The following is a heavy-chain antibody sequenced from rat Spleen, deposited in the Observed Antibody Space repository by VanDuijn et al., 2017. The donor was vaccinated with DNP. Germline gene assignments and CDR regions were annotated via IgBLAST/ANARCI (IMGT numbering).Heavy chain of an antibody. V-gene: IGHV3-1*01. CDR2: ISYSGST. J-gene: IGHJ2*01. CDR1: GYSITSNY. D-gene: IGHD1-7*01. Sequence: EVQLQESGPGLVKPSQSLSLTCSVTGYSITSNYWGWIRKFPGNKMEYIGHISYSGSTNYNPYLKSRLSITRDTSKNHFFLHLNSVTTEDTATYYCARWTRYFDYWGQGVMVTVSS. CDR3: ARWTRYFDY.